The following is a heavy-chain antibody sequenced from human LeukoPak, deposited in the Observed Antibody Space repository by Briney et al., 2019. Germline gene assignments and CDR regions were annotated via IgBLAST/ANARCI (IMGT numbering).Heavy chain of an antibody. CDR1: GFTFSSYA. D-gene: IGHD5-18*01. V-gene: IGHV3-23*01. CDR3: AKDRASWIQLGDAFDI. CDR2: IRGSGGST. J-gene: IGHJ3*02. Sequence: GGSLRLSCAASGFTFSSYAMSWVRQAPGKGLEWVSAIRGSGGSTYYADPVKGRFTISRDNSKNTLYLQMNSLRAEDTAVYYCAKDRASWIQLGDAFDIWGQGTMVTVSS.